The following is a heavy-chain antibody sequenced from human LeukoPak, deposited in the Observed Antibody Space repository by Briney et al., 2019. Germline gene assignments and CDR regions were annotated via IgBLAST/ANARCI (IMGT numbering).Heavy chain of an antibody. CDR3: AKEGITFGDFDP. CDR1: GFTFSSSA. CDR2: ISASGGST. D-gene: IGHD3-16*01. J-gene: IGHJ5*02. Sequence: GGSLRLSCAASGFTFSSSAMSWVRQVPGKGLEWVSGISASGGSTYYADSVRGRFTISRDNSKNTLYVQMNSLRDEDTAVYYCAKEGITFGDFDPWGQGTLVTVSS. V-gene: IGHV3-23*01.